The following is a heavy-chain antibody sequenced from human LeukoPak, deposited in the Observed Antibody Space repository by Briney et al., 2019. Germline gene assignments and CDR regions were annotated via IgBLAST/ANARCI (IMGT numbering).Heavy chain of an antibody. Sequence: SETLSLTCTVSGYSISSGYYWGWIRQPPGKGLEWIGSIYHSGSTYYNPSLKSRVTISVDTSKNQFSLKLSSVTAADTAVYYCAGASGAYDYVWGGYRNKPEYYFDYWGQGTLVTVSS. CDR3: AGASGAYDYVWGGYRNKPEYYFDY. CDR1: GYSISSGYY. V-gene: IGHV4-38-2*02. J-gene: IGHJ4*02. CDR2: IYHSGST. D-gene: IGHD3-16*02.